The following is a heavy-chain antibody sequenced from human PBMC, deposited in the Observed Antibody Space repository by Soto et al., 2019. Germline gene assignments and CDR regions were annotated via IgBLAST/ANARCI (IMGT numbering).Heavy chain of an antibody. J-gene: IGHJ4*02. CDR2: ISGSGAST. CDR3: AKDLVRGYYDNTRGLFDF. V-gene: IGHV3-23*01. CDR1: GFTFSSYA. Sequence: GGSLRLSCAASGFTFSSYAMSWVRQAPGKGLEWVSAISGSGASTYFADSVKGRFTISRDNSKNTLYLQMNSLRAEDTAVYYCAKDLVRGYYDNTRGLFDFWGQGTLVTVSS. D-gene: IGHD3-22*01.